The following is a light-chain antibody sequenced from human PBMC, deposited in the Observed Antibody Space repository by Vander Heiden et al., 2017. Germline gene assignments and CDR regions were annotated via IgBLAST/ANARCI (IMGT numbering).Light chain of an antibody. J-gene: IGKJ3*01. CDR2: WAS. Sequence: DIVMTQAPDSLAVSLGERATINCKSSQSVLYSSNNKSYLAWYQQKPGQPPKLLIYWASTRESGVPDRFSGSGSGTDFTLTISSLQAEDVAVYYCQQYYSTPFFGPGTKVDIK. CDR1: QSVLYSSNNKSY. V-gene: IGKV4-1*01. CDR3: QQYYSTPF.